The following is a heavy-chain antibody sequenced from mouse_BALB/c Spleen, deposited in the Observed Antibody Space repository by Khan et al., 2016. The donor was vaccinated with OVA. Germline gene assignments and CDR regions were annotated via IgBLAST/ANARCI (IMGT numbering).Heavy chain of an antibody. CDR2: INPFSGGT. Sequence: IQLMQSGPELMKPGASVKISCKASGYSFTSYYIHWVMQSPGKSLEWIGYINPFSGGTTYNQNFKGKATLTVDKSSSTAYIHLSNLTSEDSAVYYCTRHGYVAWFTYLGQGTLVTVSA. D-gene: IGHD2-2*01. J-gene: IGHJ3*01. CDR3: TRHGYVAWFTY. V-gene: IGHV1S135*01. CDR1: GYSFTSYY.